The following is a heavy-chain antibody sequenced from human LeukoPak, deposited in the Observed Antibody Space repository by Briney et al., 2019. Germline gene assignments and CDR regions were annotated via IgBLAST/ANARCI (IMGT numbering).Heavy chain of an antibody. J-gene: IGHJ6*03. Sequence: ASVKVSCKASGYTFTNHDINWVRQAPGQGLEWMGWVSAYNGNTNYAQKLQGRVTMTTDTSTSTAYMELRSLRSDDTALYYCAREYSSSFGARGYYYYYMDVWGKGTTVTVSS. CDR3: AREYSSSFGARGYYYYYMDV. CDR1: GYTFTNHD. V-gene: IGHV1-18*01. D-gene: IGHD6-6*01. CDR2: VSAYNGNT.